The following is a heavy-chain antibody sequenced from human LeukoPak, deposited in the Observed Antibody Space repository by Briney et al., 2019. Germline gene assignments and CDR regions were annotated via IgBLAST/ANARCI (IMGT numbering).Heavy chain of an antibody. D-gene: IGHD2-15*01. CDR1: GFAFSTYP. CDR3: AREGSIVVVVAASQGAFNI. Sequence: GGSLRLSCAASGFAFSTYPMHWVRQAPGKGLEWVAVISYDGSNKSYTDSVKGRFAISRDNSKNTLYLQLNSLRPQDTAVYYCAREGSIVVVVAASQGAFNIWGQGTTVTVSS. CDR2: ISYDGSNK. V-gene: IGHV3-30*09. J-gene: IGHJ3*02.